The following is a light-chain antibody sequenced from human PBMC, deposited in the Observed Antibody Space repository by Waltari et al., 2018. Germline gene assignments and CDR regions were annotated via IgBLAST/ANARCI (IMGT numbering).Light chain of an antibody. Sequence: QSALTQPASVSGSPGQSITISCTGTSSDVGGYNYVSWYQQHPGKAPKLMIYEVSKWPSGVSGRFSGSKSGTTASLTISGLQADDEADYYCSSYTTSSTPGVFGGGTKLTVL. V-gene: IGLV2-14*01. J-gene: IGLJ2*01. CDR2: EVS. CDR3: SSYTTSSTPGV. CDR1: SSDVGGYNY.